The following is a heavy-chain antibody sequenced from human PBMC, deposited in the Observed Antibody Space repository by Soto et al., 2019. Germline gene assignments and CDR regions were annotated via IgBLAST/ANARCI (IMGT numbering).Heavy chain of an antibody. V-gene: IGHV1-58*02. CDR2: IVVGSGNT. D-gene: IGHD3-22*01. CDR1: GYTFASYA. J-gene: IGHJ4*02. CDR3: AAAGYYYDSRYFDY. Sequence: SVKVSCKASGYTFASYAISWMRQAPGQRLEWIGWIVVGSGNTNYAQKFQERVTITRDMSTSTAYMELSSLRSEDTAVYYCAAAGYYYDSRYFDYWGQGTLVTVSS.